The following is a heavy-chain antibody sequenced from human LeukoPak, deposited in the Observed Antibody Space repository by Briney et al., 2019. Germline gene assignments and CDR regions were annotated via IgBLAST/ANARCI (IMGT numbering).Heavy chain of an antibody. CDR2: IMQDGSEN. CDR3: ARHSAGYTTFFDY. Sequence: GGSLTLPCAASGFTLRHYWMTWVRRAPGKGLEWVANIMQDGSENYYVDSVKGRFTISRDNAKNSLDLQMNSLRAEDTAVYFCARHSAGYTTFFDYWGQGTLVTVSS. J-gene: IGHJ4*02. V-gene: IGHV3-7*04. D-gene: IGHD5-24*01. CDR1: GFTLRHYW.